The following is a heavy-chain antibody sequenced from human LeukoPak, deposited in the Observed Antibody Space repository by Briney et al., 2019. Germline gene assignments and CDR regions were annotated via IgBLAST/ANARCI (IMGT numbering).Heavy chain of an antibody. Sequence: PSETLSLTCTVSGGSISSSSYYWGWIRQPPGKGLEWIGSIYYSGSTYYNPSLKSRVTISVDTSKNQFSLKLSSVTAADTAVYCCARPNFDYGSFDYWGQGTLVTVSS. V-gene: IGHV4-39*01. J-gene: IGHJ4*02. CDR1: GGSISSSSYY. CDR2: IYYSGST. D-gene: IGHD4-17*01. CDR3: ARPNFDYGSFDY.